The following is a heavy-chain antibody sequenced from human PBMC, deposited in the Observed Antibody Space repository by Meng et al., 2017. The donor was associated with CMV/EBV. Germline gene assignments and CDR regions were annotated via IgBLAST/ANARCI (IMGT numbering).Heavy chain of an antibody. CDR1: GGSFSGYY. D-gene: IGHD2-2*01. Sequence: SETLSLICAVYGGSFSGYYWSWIRQPPGKGLEWIGEINHSGSTNYNPSLKSRVTISVDTSKNQFSLKLSSVTAADTAVYYCARAPIYCSSTSCYGEGGMDVWGQGTTVTVSS. CDR2: INHSGST. J-gene: IGHJ6*02. V-gene: IGHV4-34*01. CDR3: ARAPIYCSSTSCYGEGGMDV.